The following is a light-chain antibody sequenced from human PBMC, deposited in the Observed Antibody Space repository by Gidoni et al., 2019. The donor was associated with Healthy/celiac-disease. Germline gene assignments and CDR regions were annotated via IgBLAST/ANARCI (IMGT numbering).Light chain of an antibody. Sequence: EIVVTPAPATLSVSPGERATLSCRASQSVSSNLAWYQQKPGQAPRLLIYGASTRATGIPARFSGSGSGTDFTLTISSLQPEDFAVYYCQQYNNWPYTFGEGTKLEIK. V-gene: IGKV3-15*01. J-gene: IGKJ2*01. CDR2: GAS. CDR3: QQYNNWPYT. CDR1: QSVSSN.